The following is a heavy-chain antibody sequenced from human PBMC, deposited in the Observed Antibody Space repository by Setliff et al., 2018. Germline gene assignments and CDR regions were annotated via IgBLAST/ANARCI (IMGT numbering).Heavy chain of an antibody. CDR1: GGTFSDYY. J-gene: IGHJ4*02. CDR2: INHRGST. CDR3: ARGRNIAARLLDS. V-gene: IGHV4-34*01. D-gene: IGHD6-6*01. Sequence: SETLSLTCAAYGGTFSDYYWTWIRQPPGKGLEWIGEINHRGSTNYNPSLKSRATTSIDTSKDQFSLKLISMSAADTAVYFCARGRNIAARLLDSWGQGALVTVSS.